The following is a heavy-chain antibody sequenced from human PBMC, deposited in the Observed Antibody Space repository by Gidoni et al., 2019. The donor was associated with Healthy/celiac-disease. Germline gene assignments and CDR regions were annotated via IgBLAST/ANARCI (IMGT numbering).Heavy chain of an antibody. CDR1: GFTFSSYS. J-gene: IGHJ6*02. CDR2: ISSSSSTI. D-gene: IGHD5-18*01. CDR3: ARDRGYSYGWSWDYYYGMDV. Sequence: EVQLVESGGGLVQPGGSLRLSCAASGFTFSSYSMNWVRQAPGKGLEWVSYISSSSSTIYYADSVKGRFTISRDNAKNSLYLQMNSLRAEDTAVYYCARDRGYSYGWSWDYYYGMDVWGQGTTVTVSS. V-gene: IGHV3-48*01.